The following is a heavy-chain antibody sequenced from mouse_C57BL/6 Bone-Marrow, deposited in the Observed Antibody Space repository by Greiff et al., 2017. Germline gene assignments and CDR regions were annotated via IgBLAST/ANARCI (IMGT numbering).Heavy chain of an antibody. CDR1: GYTFTSYD. J-gene: IGHJ1*03. CDR2: IYPRDGST. D-gene: IGHD1-1*01. CDR3: ARDYGSSYWYFDV. V-gene: IGHV1-85*01. Sequence: VQLQQSGPELVKPGASVKLSCKASGYTFTSYDINWVQQRPGPGLEWIGWIYPRDGSTKYNEKFKGKATLTVDTSSSTAYMELHSLTSEDSAVYFCARDYGSSYWYFDVWGTGTTVTVSS.